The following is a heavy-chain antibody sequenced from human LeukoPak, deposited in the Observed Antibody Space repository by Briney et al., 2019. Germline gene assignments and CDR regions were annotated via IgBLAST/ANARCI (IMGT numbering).Heavy chain of an antibody. CDR2: IKQDGSER. J-gene: IGHJ6*03. Sequence: GGSLRLSCAASGFTFSSYWMTWVRQAPGKGLEWVANIKQDGSERYSVDSLKGRFTISRDNAKKLLYLQMNSLRVEDTAVYYCARVGPPYYYYYMDVWGKGTTVTVSS. V-gene: IGHV3-7*01. CDR3: ARVGPPYYYYYMDV. CDR1: GFTFSSYW.